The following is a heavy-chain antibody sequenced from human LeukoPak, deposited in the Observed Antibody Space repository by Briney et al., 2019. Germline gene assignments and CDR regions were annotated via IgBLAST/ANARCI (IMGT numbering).Heavy chain of an antibody. CDR2: IYSGGST. Sequence: GGSLRLSCAASGFAFSSNYMSWVRQAPGKGLEWVSVIYSGGSTYYADSVKGRFTISRDNSKNTLYLQMNSLRAEDTAVYYCARVFSAGYGFDYWGQGTLVTVSS. D-gene: IGHD5-18*01. V-gene: IGHV3-53*01. CDR3: ARVFSAGYGFDY. CDR1: GFAFSSNY. J-gene: IGHJ4*02.